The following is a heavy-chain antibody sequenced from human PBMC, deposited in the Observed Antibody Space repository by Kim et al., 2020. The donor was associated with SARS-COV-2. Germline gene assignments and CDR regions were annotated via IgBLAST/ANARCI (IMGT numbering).Heavy chain of an antibody. V-gene: IGHV3-7*01. D-gene: IGHD6-13*01. CDR2: IKQDGGQI. Sequence: GGSLRLSCVASGFSFDNYWMSWVRQAPGKGLEWVANIKQDGGQIYYLDSLKGRFTISRDNAKNSVYLQLNSLRAEDTAVYYCARIVYSSSCTDYWGQGTL. CDR3: ARIVYSSSCTDY. J-gene: IGHJ4*02. CDR1: GFSFDNYW.